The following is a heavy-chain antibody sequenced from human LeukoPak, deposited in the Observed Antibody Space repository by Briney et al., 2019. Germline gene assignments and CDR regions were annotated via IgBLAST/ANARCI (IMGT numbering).Heavy chain of an antibody. J-gene: IGHJ4*02. CDR2: ISYDGSNK. CDR3: ARDRSIAAAGTGLTRYFDY. Sequence: PGGSLRLSCAASGFTFSSYAMHWVRQAPGKGLEWVAVISYDGSNKYYADSVKGRFTISRDNSKNTLYLQMNSLRAEDTAVYYCARDRSIAAAGTGLTRYFDYWGQGTLVTVSS. D-gene: IGHD6-13*01. CDR1: GFTFSSYA. V-gene: IGHV3-30-3*01.